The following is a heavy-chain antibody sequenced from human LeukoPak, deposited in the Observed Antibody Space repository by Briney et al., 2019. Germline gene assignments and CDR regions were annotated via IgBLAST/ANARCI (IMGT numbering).Heavy chain of an antibody. Sequence: GSLRLSCAASGFTFSSYAMHWVRQAPGKGLEWVAVISYDGSNKYYADSVKGRFTISRDNSKNTLYLQMNSLRAEDTAVYYCARDKQGARQWLVLAYWGQGTLVTVSS. CDR3: ARDKQGARQWLVLAY. CDR1: GFTFSSYA. D-gene: IGHD6-19*01. CDR2: ISYDGSNK. J-gene: IGHJ4*02. V-gene: IGHV3-30-3*01.